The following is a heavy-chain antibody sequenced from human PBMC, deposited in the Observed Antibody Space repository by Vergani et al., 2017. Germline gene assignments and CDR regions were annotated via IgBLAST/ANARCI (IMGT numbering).Heavy chain of an antibody. J-gene: IGHJ6*02. CDR3: ATPQTVTTGGMEV. V-gene: IGHV1-69-2*01. D-gene: IGHD4-17*01. CDR2: VDPEDGET. Sequence: EVQLVQSGAEVKKHGATMKISCKVSGYTFTDHYMHWVKQAPGKGLEWRGLVDPEDGETIYAEKFKGRVTIDADTYTDTAHLELSSLRSEDTAVYSCATPQTVTTGGMEVWGQGTTVIVSS. CDR1: GYTFTDHY.